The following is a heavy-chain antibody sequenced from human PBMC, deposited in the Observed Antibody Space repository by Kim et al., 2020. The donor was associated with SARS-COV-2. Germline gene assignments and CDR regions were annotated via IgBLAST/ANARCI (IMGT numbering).Heavy chain of an antibody. CDR2: INPNSGGT. Sequence: ASVKVSCKASGYTFTGYYMHWVRQAPGQGLEWMGWINPNSGGTNYAQRFQGRVTMTRDTSISTAYMELSRLRSDDTAVYYCAREGTYCSGGSCMDYWGQGTLVTVSS. D-gene: IGHD2-15*01. CDR1: GYTFTGYY. V-gene: IGHV1-2*02. J-gene: IGHJ4*02. CDR3: AREGTYCSGGSCMDY.